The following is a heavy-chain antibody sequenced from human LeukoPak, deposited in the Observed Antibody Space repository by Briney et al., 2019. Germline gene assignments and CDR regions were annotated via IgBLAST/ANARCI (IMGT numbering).Heavy chain of an antibody. CDR1: GFTFSSYA. D-gene: IGHD6-13*01. J-gene: IGHJ4*02. CDR2: ISYDGSNK. V-gene: IGHV3-30*14. Sequence: GFLRLSCAASGFTFSSYAMHWVRQAPGKGLEWVAVISYDGSNKYYADSVKGRFTISRDNSKNTLFLQMNSLRAEDTAVYYCARGGYSSSWYHFDYWGQGTLVTVSS. CDR3: ARGGYSSSWYHFDY.